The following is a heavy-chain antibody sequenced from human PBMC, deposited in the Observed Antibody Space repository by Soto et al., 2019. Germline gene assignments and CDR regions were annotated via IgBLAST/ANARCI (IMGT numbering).Heavy chain of an antibody. D-gene: IGHD1-26*01. J-gene: IGHJ4*02. Sequence: GESLKISCKDYGYMYSSYWISWVRYVPGKGLEWMGRIDPTDSFTRYSPSFQGLVTMSADKTITTVFLEWSSLRASDTAIYYCAGHRADLLRGFESWGQGSPVTVSS. CDR2: IDPTDSFT. CDR1: GYMYSSYW. V-gene: IGHV5-10-1*01. CDR3: AGHRADLLRGFES.